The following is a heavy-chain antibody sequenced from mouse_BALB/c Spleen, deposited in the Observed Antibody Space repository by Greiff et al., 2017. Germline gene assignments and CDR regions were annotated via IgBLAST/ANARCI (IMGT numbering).Heavy chain of an antibody. CDR3: ARDRNYGSSYEGYFDY. J-gene: IGHJ2*01. D-gene: IGHD1-1*01. Sequence: ESGPGLVKPSQSLSLTCSVTGYSITSGYYWNWIRQFPGNKLEWMGYISYDGSNNYNPSLKNRISITRDTSKNQFFLKLNSVTTEDTATYYCARDRNYGSSYEGYFDYWGQGTTLTVSS. CDR1: GYSITSGYY. CDR2: ISYDGSN. V-gene: IGHV3-6*02.